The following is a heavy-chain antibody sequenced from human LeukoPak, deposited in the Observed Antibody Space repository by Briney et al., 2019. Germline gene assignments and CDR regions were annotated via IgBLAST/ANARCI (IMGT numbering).Heavy chain of an antibody. CDR1: GFTFSSYA. J-gene: IGHJ4*02. CDR3: ATGDGLIVVVTATT. CDR2: ISGSGGST. D-gene: IGHD2-21*02. Sequence: PGGSLRLSCAASGFTFSSYAMSWVRQAPGKGLEWVSAISGSGGSTYYADSVKGRFTISRDNSENTLCLQMSSLRAEDSAVYYCATGDGLIVVVTATTWGQGTLVTVSS. V-gene: IGHV3-23*01.